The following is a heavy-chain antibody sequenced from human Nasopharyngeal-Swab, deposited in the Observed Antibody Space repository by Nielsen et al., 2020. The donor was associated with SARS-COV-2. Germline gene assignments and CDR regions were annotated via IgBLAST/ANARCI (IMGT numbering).Heavy chain of an antibody. CDR3: TRDGGNGKGYCSGGSCYSDAFDI. CDR2: IRSKAYGGTT. Sequence: GESLKISCTASGFTFGDYAMSWFRQAPGKGLEWVGFIRSKAYGGTTEYAASVKGRFTISRDDSKSIAYLQMNSLKTEDTAVYYCTRDGGNGKGYCSGGSCYSDAFDIWGQGTMVTVSS. D-gene: IGHD2-15*01. CDR1: GFTFGDYA. J-gene: IGHJ3*02. V-gene: IGHV3-49*03.